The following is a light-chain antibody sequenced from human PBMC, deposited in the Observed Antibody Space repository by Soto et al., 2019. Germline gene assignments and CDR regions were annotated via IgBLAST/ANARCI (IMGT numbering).Light chain of an antibody. CDR1: SSDVGGYNY. J-gene: IGLJ1*01. Sequence: QSALTQPPSASGSPGQSVTISCTGSSSDVGGYNYVSWYQQHPGKAPKLVIYEVSKRPSGVPDRFSGSKSGNTASLTVSGLQAEDEADYYCSSYTGTNNFGVFGPGTKVTVL. CDR2: EVS. V-gene: IGLV2-8*01. CDR3: SSYTGTNNFGV.